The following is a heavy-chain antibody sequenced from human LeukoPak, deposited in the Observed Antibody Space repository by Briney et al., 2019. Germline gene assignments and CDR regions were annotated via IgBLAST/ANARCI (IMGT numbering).Heavy chain of an antibody. CDR1: GDSISGSRFY. Sequence: NPSETLPLTCTVSGDSISGSRFYWGWIRQPPGKGLEWIATIYYTGSTFYNPSLQSRVTMSVDSSKNQFSLKLTSVTAADTAIYYCGRRDGAAWGQGTLVTVSS. D-gene: IGHD3-16*01. CDR3: GRRDGAA. CDR2: IYYTGST. J-gene: IGHJ5*02. V-gene: IGHV4-39*01.